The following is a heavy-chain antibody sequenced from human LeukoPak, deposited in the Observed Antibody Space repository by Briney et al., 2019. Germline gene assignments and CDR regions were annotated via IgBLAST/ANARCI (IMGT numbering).Heavy chain of an antibody. J-gene: IGHJ4*02. V-gene: IGHV4-39*07. CDR2: IYYSGST. D-gene: IGHD7-27*01. CDR1: GGSISSSSYY. Sequence: PSETLSLTCTVSGGSISSSSYYWGWIRQPPGKGLEWIGSIYYSGSTYYNPSLKSRVTISVDTSKNQFSLKLSSVTAADTAVYYCARDRQTGVRLPGRWGQGTLVTVSS. CDR3: ARDRQTGVRLPGR.